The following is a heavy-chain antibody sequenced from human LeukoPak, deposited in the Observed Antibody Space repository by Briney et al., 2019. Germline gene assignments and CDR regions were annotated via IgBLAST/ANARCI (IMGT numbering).Heavy chain of an antibody. Sequence: GSLRLSCAASGFTFSSYWMSWVRQAPGKGLEWVANIKQDGSEKYYVDSVKGRFTISRDNAKNSLYLQMNSLGAEDTAVYYCAREGIAARPYFDYWGQGTLVTVSS. V-gene: IGHV3-7*03. CDR2: IKQDGSEK. J-gene: IGHJ4*02. CDR1: GFTFSSYW. CDR3: AREGIAARPYFDY. D-gene: IGHD6-6*01.